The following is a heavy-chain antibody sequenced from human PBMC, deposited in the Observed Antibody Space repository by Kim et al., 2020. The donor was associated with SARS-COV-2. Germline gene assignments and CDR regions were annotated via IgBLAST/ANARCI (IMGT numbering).Heavy chain of an antibody. J-gene: IGHJ2*01. CDR2: TRNKANSYTT. V-gene: IGHV3-72*01. D-gene: IGHD3-9*01. Sequence: GGSLRLSCAASGFTFSDHYMDWVRQAPGKGLEWVGRTRNKANSYTTEYAASVKGRLTISRDDSKNSLYLQMNRLKTEDTAVYYCARGGYYDILTGYYWEWYIDLWRRGTLVTVTS. CDR1: GFTFSDHY. CDR3: ARGGYYDILTGYYWEWYIDL.